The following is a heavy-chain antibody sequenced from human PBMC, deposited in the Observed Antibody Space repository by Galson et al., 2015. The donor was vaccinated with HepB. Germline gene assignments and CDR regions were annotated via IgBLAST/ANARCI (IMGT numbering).Heavy chain of an antibody. D-gene: IGHD3-10*01. CDR2: ISYDGSNK. CDR1: GFTFSSYG. J-gene: IGHJ4*02. CDR3: AKDRYYGSGSYYKWGLFDY. Sequence: SLRLSCAASGFTFSSYGMHWVRQAPGKGLEWVAVISYDGSNKYYADSVKGRFTISRDNSKNTLYLQMNSLRAEDTAVYYCAKDRYYGSGSYYKWGLFDYWGQGTLVTVSS. V-gene: IGHV3-30*18.